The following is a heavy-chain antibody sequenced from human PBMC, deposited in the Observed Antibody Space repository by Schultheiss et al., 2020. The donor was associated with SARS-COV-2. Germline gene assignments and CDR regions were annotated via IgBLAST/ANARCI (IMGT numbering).Heavy chain of an antibody. J-gene: IGHJ3*02. D-gene: IGHD6-13*01. CDR2: ISYDGSNK. Sequence: GESLKISCAASGFTFSSYAMSWVRQAPGKGLEWVAVISYDGSNKYYADSVKGRFTISRDNSKNTLYLQMNSLRAEDTAVYYCARDRYSSSWLDAFDIWGQGTMVTVSS. CDR1: GFTFSSYA. CDR3: ARDRYSSSWLDAFDI. V-gene: IGHV3-30*04.